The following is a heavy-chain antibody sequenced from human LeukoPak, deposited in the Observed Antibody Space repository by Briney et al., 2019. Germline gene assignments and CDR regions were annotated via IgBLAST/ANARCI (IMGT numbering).Heavy chain of an antibody. Sequence: ASVKVSCKVSGYTFTDYYMHWVQQAPGKGLEWMGLVDPEDGETIYAEKFQGRVTITADTSTDTAYMELSSLRSEDTAVYYCATGVSRSSGYNWFDPWGQGTLVTVSS. CDR1: GYTFTDYY. CDR3: ATGVSRSSGYNWFDP. D-gene: IGHD6-6*01. V-gene: IGHV1-69-2*01. J-gene: IGHJ5*02. CDR2: VDPEDGET.